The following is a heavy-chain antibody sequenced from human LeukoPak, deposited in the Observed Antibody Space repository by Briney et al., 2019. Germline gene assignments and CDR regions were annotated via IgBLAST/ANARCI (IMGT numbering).Heavy chain of an antibody. Sequence: SETLSLTCAVSSYSFSSGYYWGWIRQPPGKGLEWIGTIYHSGNTYYNPSLKSRVSISVDTSKNQFSLKLTSVTAADTAVYYCASRQQLVTSYYFDYWGQGTLVTVSS. CDR3: ASRQQLVTSYYFDY. CDR1: SYSFSSGYY. CDR2: IYHSGNT. J-gene: IGHJ4*02. V-gene: IGHV4-38-2*01. D-gene: IGHD6-13*01.